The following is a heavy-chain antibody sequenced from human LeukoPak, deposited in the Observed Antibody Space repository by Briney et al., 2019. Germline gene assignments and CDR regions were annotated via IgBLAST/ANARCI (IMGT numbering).Heavy chain of an antibody. J-gene: IGHJ4*02. CDR3: AKDCSGGSCYNY. V-gene: IGHV3-43*02. CDR1: GFTFSNAW. Sequence: GGSLRLSCAASGFTFSNAWMSWVRQAPGKGLEWVSLISGDGGSTYYADSVKGRFTISRDNSKNSLYLQMNSLRTEDTAFYYCAKDCSGGSCYNYWGQGALVTVSS. CDR2: ISGDGGST. D-gene: IGHD2-15*01.